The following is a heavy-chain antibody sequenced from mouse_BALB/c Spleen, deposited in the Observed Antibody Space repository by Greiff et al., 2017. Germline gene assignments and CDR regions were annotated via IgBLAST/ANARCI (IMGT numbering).Heavy chain of an antibody. V-gene: IGHV1S29*02. J-gene: IGHJ3*01. CDR3: ASPFAY. CDR2: IYPYNGGT. CDR1: GYTFTDYN. Sequence: EVQLQQSGPELVKPGASVKISCKASGYTFTDYNMHWVKQSHGKSLEWIGYIYPYNGGTGYNQKFKSKATLTEDNSSSTAYMELRSLTSEDSAVYYCASPFAYWGQGTLVTVSA.